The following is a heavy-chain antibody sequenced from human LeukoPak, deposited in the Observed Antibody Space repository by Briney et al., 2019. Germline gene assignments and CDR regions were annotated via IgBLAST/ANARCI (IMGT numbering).Heavy chain of an antibody. CDR2: INPNSGGT. J-gene: IGHJ4*02. CDR3: AREGGYSGYDFDY. D-gene: IGHD5-12*01. CDR1: GYTFTGYY. V-gene: IGHV1-2*02. Sequence: GASVKVSCKASGYTFTGYYMHWVRQAPGQGLEWMGWINPNSGGTNYAQKFQGRVTMTRDTSISTAYMEPSRLRSDDTAVYYCAREGGYSGYDFDYWGQGTLVTVSS.